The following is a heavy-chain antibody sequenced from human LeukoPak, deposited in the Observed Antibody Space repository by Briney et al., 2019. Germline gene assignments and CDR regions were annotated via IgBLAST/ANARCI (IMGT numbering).Heavy chain of an antibody. V-gene: IGHV4-4*07. D-gene: IGHD3-22*01. CDR3: ARQHYYGSGGFSTYFDY. CDR1: AGSGSSHF. Sequence: PSETLSLTCTVPAGSGSSHFWSWIWQPAGDGLEWVGPTYTSVSTNYDSTLKSRVLMAVDTSKNQFSLKLSSVTATEKAVNYGARQHYYGSGGFSTYFDYWRQGTLVTVSS. J-gene: IGHJ4*02. CDR2: TYTSVST.